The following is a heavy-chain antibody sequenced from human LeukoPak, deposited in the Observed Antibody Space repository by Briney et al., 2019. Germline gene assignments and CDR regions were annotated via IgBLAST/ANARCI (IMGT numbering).Heavy chain of an antibody. J-gene: IGHJ4*02. D-gene: IGHD2-2*01. CDR3: ARGDCTSTSCYPNLDY. V-gene: IGHV1-18*01. Sequence: ASVKVSCKASGYTFTTYAISWVRQAPGQGLEWMGWISSYNGNTKYAQKIQGRVTMTTDTSTSTAYMELRSLRSDDTAVYHCARGDCTSTSCYPNLDYWGQGTLVTVSS. CDR2: ISSYNGNT. CDR1: GYTFTTYA.